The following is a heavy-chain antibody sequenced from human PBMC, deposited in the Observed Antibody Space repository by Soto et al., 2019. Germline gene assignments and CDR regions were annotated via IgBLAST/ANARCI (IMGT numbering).Heavy chain of an antibody. Sequence: QVQLQESGPGLVQPSETLSLTCAVSGGSLSSSNWWSWVRQPPGKGLEWIGEIFHNGNLNYNPSHNSRVTISVDKSKRQCSLNVTAVTAADTAVYFCARRKHIVVLPSDSRFYFDHWGQGSLVIVSS. D-gene: IGHD2-2*01. V-gene: IGHV4-4*02. CDR3: ARRKHIVVLPSDSRFYFDH. J-gene: IGHJ4*02. CDR2: IFHNGNL. CDR1: GGSLSSSNW.